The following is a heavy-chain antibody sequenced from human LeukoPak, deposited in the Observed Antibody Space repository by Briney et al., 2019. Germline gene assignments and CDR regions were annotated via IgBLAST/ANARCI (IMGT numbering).Heavy chain of an antibody. CDR3: ARGARPVDIVATISRGPTHWFV. CDR1: GVSFSGSY. V-gene: IGHV4-34*01. J-gene: IGHJ4*02. CDR2: INHSAST. D-gene: IGHD5-12*01. Sequence: PSETLSLTCAVYGVSFSGSYWSWIRQPPGKGLEWIGGINHSASTNYNQSLTLRVSISVDTSKNQFYLQLRPVTAADSAVYSCARGARPVDIVATISRGPTHWFVWGQGTLVTVSS.